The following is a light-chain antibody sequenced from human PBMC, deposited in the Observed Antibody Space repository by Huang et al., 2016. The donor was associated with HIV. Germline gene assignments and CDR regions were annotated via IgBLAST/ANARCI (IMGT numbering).Light chain of an antibody. CDR3: QQRSNWPQRT. V-gene: IGKV3-11*01. J-gene: IGKJ1*01. CDR1: QSVSTY. CDR2: DAS. Sequence: EIVLTQSPGTLSLSPGERATLSCRAGQSVSTYLAWYQQKPGQAPRLLIYDASNRATGIPARFSGSCAGTDVTITISSLEPEDFAVYYCQQRSNWPQRTFGQGTKVEIK.